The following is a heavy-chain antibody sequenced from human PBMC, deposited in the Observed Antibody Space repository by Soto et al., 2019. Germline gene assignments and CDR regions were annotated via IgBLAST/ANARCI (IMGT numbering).Heavy chain of an antibody. CDR3: AKVSRKGSAIDFDY. Sequence: QVQLVQSGAELKKPGASVKVSCKASGYTFFNYDMNWVRQATGQGPEWIGWVNPNNGDTGYAQKFQGRVTLTTDIYTTTAYMELTSLRSEDTAIYYCAKVSRKGSAIDFDYWGQGTLITVSS. CDR2: VNPNNGDT. J-gene: IGHJ4*02. V-gene: IGHV1-8*01. CDR1: GYTFFNYD. D-gene: IGHD3-10*01.